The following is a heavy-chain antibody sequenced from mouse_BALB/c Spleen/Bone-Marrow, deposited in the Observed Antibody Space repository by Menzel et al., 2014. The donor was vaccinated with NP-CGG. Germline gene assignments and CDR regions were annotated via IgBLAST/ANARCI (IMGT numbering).Heavy chain of an antibody. V-gene: IGHV6-6*02. Sequence: DVMLVESGGGLVQPGGTMKLSCVASGFTFSNYWMNWVRQSPEKGLDWVAEIRLKSNNYATHYAESVKGRFTISRDDSKSSVYLQMNNLRAEDTGIYYCTTGFAYWGQGTLVTVSA. J-gene: IGHJ3*01. CDR3: TTGFAY. CDR1: GFTFSNYW. CDR2: IRLKSNNYAT.